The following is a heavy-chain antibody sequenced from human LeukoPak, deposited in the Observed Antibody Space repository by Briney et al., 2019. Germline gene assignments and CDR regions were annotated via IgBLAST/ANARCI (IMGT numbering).Heavy chain of an antibody. Sequence: SETLSLTCAVYGGSFSGYYWSWIRQPPGKGLEWIGEINHSGSTNYNPSLKSRVTISVDTSKNQFSLKLSSVTAADTAVYHCARGVLATAAGPTVGAFDIWGQGTMVTVSS. V-gene: IGHV4-34*01. CDR2: INHSGST. CDR1: GGSFSGYY. D-gene: IGHD6-13*01. J-gene: IGHJ3*02. CDR3: ARGVLATAAGPTVGAFDI.